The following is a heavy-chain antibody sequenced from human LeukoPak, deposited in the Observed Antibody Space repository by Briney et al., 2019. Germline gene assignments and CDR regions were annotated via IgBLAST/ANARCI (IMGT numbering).Heavy chain of an antibody. CDR2: INLNGGSK. D-gene: IGHD2-2*01. CDR3: ARDGRYCSSTSCYIDDYYYYGMDV. CDR1: GFIFDDYG. Sequence: GGSLRLSRAGSGFIFDDYGMSWVRQAPGKGLEWVSGINLNGGSKGYADSVKGRFTISRDNAKNSLYLQMNSLRAEDTALYHCARDGRYCSSTSCYIDDYYYYGMDVWGQGTTVTVSS. J-gene: IGHJ6*02. V-gene: IGHV3-20*01.